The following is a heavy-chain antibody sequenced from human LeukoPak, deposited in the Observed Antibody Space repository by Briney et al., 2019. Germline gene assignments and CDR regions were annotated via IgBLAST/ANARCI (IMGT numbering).Heavy chain of an antibody. J-gene: IGHJ3*01. Sequence: GGSLRLSCAASGFTFSSYWRHWVRQAPGKGLVWVSRINSEGTSTSYADSVKGRFTISRDNAENTLYLQMNSLRAEDTAVYYCARAAGAGSDAFAFWGQGTMVTVSS. V-gene: IGHV3-74*01. CDR2: INSEGTST. CDR3: ARAAGAGSDAFAF. D-gene: IGHD6-13*01. CDR1: GFTFSSYW.